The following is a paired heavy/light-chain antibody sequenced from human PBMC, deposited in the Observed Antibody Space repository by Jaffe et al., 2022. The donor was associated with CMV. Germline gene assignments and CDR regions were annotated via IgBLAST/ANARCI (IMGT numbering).Heavy chain of an antibody. J-gene: IGHJ4*02. CDR3: IKEIVPGGACF. D-gene: IGHD2-2*01. CDR2: IYWDGRRE. V-gene: IGHV3-9*01. CDR1: GSNVPDSG. Sequence: EVQLVESGGGLVQPGRSLRLSCKASGSNVPDSGMHWVRQVPGKGLEWVSGIYWDGRREDYADSVKGRFIISRDNAKNSLYLQMNSLRTDDTALYYCIKEIVPGGACFWGQGTLVTVSS.
Light chain of an antibody. J-gene: IGKJ2*01. Sequence: DVVMTQSPLSLPVTLGQPASISCRSSQSLVYSDGNIYLNWFQQRPGQSPRRLIYKISNRDSGVPDRFSGSGSGTDFTLKISRVQPEDVGIYYCMQGTHWPYTFGQGTKLEIK. CDR1: QSLVYSDGNIY. CDR3: MQGTHWPYT. CDR2: KIS. V-gene: IGKV2-30*01.